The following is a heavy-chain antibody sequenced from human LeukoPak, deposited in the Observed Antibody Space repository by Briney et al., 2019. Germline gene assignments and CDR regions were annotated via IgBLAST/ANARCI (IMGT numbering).Heavy chain of an antibody. CDR1: GFTFDDYA. CDR3: AKETSSSEVLDY. Sequence: GRSLRLSCAASGFTFDDYAMHWVRQAPGKGLEWVSGISWNSGSIGYADSVKGRFTISRDNAKNSLYLQMNSLRAEDTALYYCAKETSSSEVLDYWGQGTLVTVSS. V-gene: IGHV3-9*01. CDR2: ISWNSGSI. J-gene: IGHJ4*02. D-gene: IGHD6-13*01.